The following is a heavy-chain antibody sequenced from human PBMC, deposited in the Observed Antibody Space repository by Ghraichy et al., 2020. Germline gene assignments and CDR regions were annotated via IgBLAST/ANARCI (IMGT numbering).Heavy chain of an antibody. CDR2: ITGTGSST. V-gene: IGHV3-23*01. CDR1: GFTFSSYA. CDR3: AKSPAPPAAHFDY. J-gene: IGHJ4*02. Sequence: ESLNISCEASGFTFSSYALSWVRQAPGKGLEWVSLITGTGSSTYYADSVKGRFTTSRDNSKNTVYLHMNSLRAEDTAVYYCAKSPAPPAAHFDYWGQGTLVTVSS. D-gene: IGHD6-6*01.